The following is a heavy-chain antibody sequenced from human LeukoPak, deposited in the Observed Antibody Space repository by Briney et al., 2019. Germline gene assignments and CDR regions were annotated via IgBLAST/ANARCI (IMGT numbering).Heavy chain of an antibody. CDR1: GFTFSSYA. Sequence: PGGSLRLSCAASGFTFSSYAMHWVRQAPGKGLEWVAVISYDGSNKYYADSVKGRFTISRDNSKNTLYLQMNSLRAEDTAVYYCAGDSTPGATAGRGPFDYWGQGTLVTVSS. CDR3: AGDSTPGATAGRGPFDY. V-gene: IGHV3-30*04. J-gene: IGHJ4*02. D-gene: IGHD1-26*01. CDR2: ISYDGSNK.